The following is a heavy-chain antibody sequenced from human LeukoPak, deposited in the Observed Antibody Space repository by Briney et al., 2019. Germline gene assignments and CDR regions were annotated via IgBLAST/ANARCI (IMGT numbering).Heavy chain of an antibody. J-gene: IGHJ4*02. CDR1: GFTFSNYA. D-gene: IGHD2-21*01. V-gene: IGHV3-23*01. Sequence: GGSLRLSCAASGFTFSNYAMSWVRQAPGKGLEWVSGISGNGANAYHADSVKGRFTISRDNSKNTLYVQMHSLRAEDTAVYYCATEKGDSPDYWGQGTLVTVSS. CDR2: ISGNGANA. CDR3: ATEKGDSPDY.